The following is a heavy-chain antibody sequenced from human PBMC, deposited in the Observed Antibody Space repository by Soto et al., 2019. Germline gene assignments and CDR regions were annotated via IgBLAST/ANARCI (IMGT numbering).Heavy chain of an antibody. Sequence: EVQLVESGGGLVQPGRSLRLSCAASGFTFDDYAMHWVRQAPGKGLEWVSGISWNSGSIGYADSVKGRFTISRDNAKNSLYLQTNSLRAEDTALYYCAKDPSPTNYYYYMDVWGKGTTVTVSS. V-gene: IGHV3-9*01. J-gene: IGHJ6*03. CDR2: ISWNSGSI. CDR1: GFTFDDYA. CDR3: AKDPSPTNYYYYMDV.